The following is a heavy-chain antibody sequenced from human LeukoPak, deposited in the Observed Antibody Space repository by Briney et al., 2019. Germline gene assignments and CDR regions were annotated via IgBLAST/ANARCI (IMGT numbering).Heavy chain of an antibody. CDR2: ISSSSSTI. Sequence: GGSLRLSCAASGFTFSSYSMNWVRQAPGKGLEWVSYISSSSSTIYYADSVKGRFTISRDNAKNSLYLQMNSLRDEDTAVYYCAREVDDFWSGYYKLETFDYWGQGTLVTVSS. D-gene: IGHD3-3*01. V-gene: IGHV3-48*02. CDR1: GFTFSSYS. J-gene: IGHJ4*02. CDR3: AREVDDFWSGYYKLETFDY.